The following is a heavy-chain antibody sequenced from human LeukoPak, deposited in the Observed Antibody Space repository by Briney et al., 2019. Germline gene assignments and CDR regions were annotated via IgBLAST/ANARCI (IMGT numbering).Heavy chain of an antibody. V-gene: IGHV3-30*02. Sequence: GGSLRLSCAASRFTFSTYWMSWVRQAPGKGLDWVAFIRDDGSIKYTAASVQGRLTISRDNSKNALYLQMDDLRVEDTAVYYCAKDQSYYNSGGKRNFAHWGQGTLVTVSS. J-gene: IGHJ4*02. CDR3: AKDQSYYNSGGKRNFAH. D-gene: IGHD3-22*01. CDR1: RFTFSTYW. CDR2: IRDDGSIK.